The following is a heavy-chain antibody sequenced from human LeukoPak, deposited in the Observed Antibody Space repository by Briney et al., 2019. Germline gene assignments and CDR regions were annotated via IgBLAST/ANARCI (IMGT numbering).Heavy chain of an antibody. V-gene: IGHV3-48*04. Sequence: AGSLRLSCAASGVSFSSQNRNWIRQAPGKGLEWIAYIDGNGGTNHYPDSVGRRFIIVRDNTKHSLFLLSNSPRVDEAALYCCARGYGTSWLHSWGAGTMVTVSS. CDR3: ARGYGTSWLHS. J-gene: IGHJ5*02. D-gene: IGHD6-13*01. CDR1: GVSFSSQN. CDR2: IDGNGGTN.